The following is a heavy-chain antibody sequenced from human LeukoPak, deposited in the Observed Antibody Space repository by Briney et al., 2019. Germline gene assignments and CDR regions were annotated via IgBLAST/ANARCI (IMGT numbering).Heavy chain of an antibody. J-gene: IGHJ4*02. D-gene: IGHD1-26*01. CDR1: GFTVGSNE. V-gene: IGHV3-38-3*01. Sequence: PGGSLRLSCAASGFTVGSNEMSWDRQAPGKGLEWVSKGRFTISRDNSKNTLHLQMNSLRAEDTAVYYCAKDFVPVSGEGIPDYWGQGTLVTVSS. CDR3: AKDFVPVSGEGIPDY.